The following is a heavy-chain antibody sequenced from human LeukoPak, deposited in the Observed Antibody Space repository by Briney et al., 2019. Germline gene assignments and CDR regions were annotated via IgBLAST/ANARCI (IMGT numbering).Heavy chain of an antibody. CDR3: ARAMRWTSGPVELGWFDR. CDR2: IYFGGST. CDR1: GDSFSDYY. V-gene: IGHV4-59*01. Sequence: PSETLSLACSFSGDSFSDYYWTWIRRPPGGRLEWIGQIYFGGSTKYNPSLKNRVSISVDTSKNQVYLTLTSVTAADTAVYYCARAMRWTSGPVELGWFDRWGQGTLVTVSS. D-gene: IGHD1-1*01. J-gene: IGHJ5*02.